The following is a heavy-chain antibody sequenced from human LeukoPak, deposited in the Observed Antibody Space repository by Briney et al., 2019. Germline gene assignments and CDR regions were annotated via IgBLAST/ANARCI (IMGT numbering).Heavy chain of an antibody. CDR1: GFTFSNHY. J-gene: IGHJ6*02. D-gene: IGHD2-21*02. CDR3: VRGSTDCNGMDV. CDR2: IDPNGRYT. Sequence: PGGSLRLSCAASGFTFSNHYMHWVRQAPGKGLVSVSRIDPNGRYTSYADSVKGRFTISRDNAKNTLYLQMNTLGAEDTALYYCVRGSTDCNGMDVWGQGTTVSVSS. V-gene: IGHV3-74*01.